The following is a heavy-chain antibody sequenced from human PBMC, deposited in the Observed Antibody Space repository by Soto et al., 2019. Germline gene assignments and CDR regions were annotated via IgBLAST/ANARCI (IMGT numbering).Heavy chain of an antibody. CDR2: ISGSGGST. CDR1: GFTFSSYA. CDR3: ARDRVGEPTGVLNFDY. D-gene: IGHD2-21*01. V-gene: IGHV3-23*01. Sequence: EVQLLESGGGLVQPGGSLRLSCAASGFTFSSYAMSWVRQAPGKGLEWVSAISGSGGSTYYADSVKGRFTISRDNSKNTLYLQMNSLRAEDTAVYYCARDRVGEPTGVLNFDYWGQGTLVTVSS. J-gene: IGHJ4*02.